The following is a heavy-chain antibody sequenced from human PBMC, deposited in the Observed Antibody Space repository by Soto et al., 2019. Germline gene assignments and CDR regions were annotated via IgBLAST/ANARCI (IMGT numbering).Heavy chain of an antibody. Sequence: PGESLKISCKGSGYSFTSYWISWVRQMPGKGLEWMGRIDPSDSYTNYSPSFQGHVTISADKSISTAYLQWSSLKASDTATYYCARRPKVVVITPNWFDPWGQGTLVTVSS. J-gene: IGHJ5*02. D-gene: IGHD3-22*01. CDR3: ARRPKVVVITPNWFDP. V-gene: IGHV5-10-1*01. CDR2: IDPSDSYT. CDR1: GYSFTSYW.